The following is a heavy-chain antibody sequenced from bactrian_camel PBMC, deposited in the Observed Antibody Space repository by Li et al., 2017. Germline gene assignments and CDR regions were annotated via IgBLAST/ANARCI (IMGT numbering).Heavy chain of an antibody. CDR1: RYNIRFSTSC. V-gene: IGHV3S53*01. CDR3: ALDVRRSYCALGAEDRPSN. J-gene: IGHJ4*01. Sequence: HVQLVESGGGSVQAGGSLRLSCAASRYNIRFSTSCVAWFRQAPGKEREGVASITTGGSPIYADSVTGRFTISKDNAKNMLYLQMTNLKPEDTAVYYCALDVRRSYCALGAEDRPSNWGQGTQVTVS. CDR2: ITTGGSP. D-gene: IGHD1*01.